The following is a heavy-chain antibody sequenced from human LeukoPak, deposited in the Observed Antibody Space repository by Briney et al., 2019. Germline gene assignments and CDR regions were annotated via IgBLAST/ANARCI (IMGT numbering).Heavy chain of an antibody. CDR2: IYHSGST. D-gene: IGHD5-12*01. CDR3: AREVAPEGWLDP. V-gene: IGHV4-30-2*01. Sequence: SQTLSLTCAVSGGSISSGGYSWSWIRQPPGKGLEWIGYIYHSGSTYYNPSLKSRVTISVDRSKNQFSLKLSSVTAADTAVYYCAREVAPEGWLDPWGQGTLVTVSS. CDR1: GGSISSGGYS. J-gene: IGHJ5*02.